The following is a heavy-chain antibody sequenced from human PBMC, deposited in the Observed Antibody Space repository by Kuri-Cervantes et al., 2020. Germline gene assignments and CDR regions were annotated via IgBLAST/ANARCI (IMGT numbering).Heavy chain of an antibody. CDR2: ITAYNGYT. D-gene: IGHD2-21*02. Sequence: ASVKVSCKASGYTFTSYGISWVRQAPGQGLEWMGWITAYNGYTKYAQKFQGRVTMTTDKSTSTAYMEVRSLRSDDTAVYYCATVDCGGVCYVPGDFDYWGQGTLVTVSS. V-gene: IGHV1-18*01. CDR3: ATVDCGGVCYVPGDFDY. J-gene: IGHJ4*02. CDR1: GYTFTSYG.